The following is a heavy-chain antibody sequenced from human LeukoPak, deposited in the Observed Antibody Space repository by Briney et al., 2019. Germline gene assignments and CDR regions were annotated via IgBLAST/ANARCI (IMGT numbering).Heavy chain of an antibody. CDR2: ISNDGSTK. Sequence: PGRSLRLSCAASGFTFNMYGMHWVRQAPGKGLEWVAGISNDGSTKDYADSVKGRFTISRDSSKKSMFLQMNSLRAEDMAVYYCAKAAYCTSTSCHFSGYAQRPLDSWGQGTLVTVSS. D-gene: IGHD2-2*01. V-gene: IGHV3-30*18. CDR3: AKAAYCTSTSCHFSGYAQRPLDS. J-gene: IGHJ4*02. CDR1: GFTFNMYG.